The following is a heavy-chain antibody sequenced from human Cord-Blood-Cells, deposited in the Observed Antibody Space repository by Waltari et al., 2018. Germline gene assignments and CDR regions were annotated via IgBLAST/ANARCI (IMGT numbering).Heavy chain of an antibody. V-gene: IGHV3-15*01. CDR3: TTGSSRYYYGSGSQH. CDR2: IKSKTDGGTT. Sequence: EVQLVESGGGLVQPGGSLRLSCAASGFTFSNAWMSRVRQAPGKGLEWVGRIKSKTDGGTTDYAAPVKGRFTISRDDSKNTLYLQMNSLKTEDTAVYYCTTGSSRYYYGSGSQHWGQGTLVTVSS. CDR1: GFTFSNAW. D-gene: IGHD3-10*01. J-gene: IGHJ1*01.